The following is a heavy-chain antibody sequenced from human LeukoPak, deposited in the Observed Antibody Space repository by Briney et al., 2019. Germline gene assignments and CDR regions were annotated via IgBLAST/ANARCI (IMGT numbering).Heavy chain of an antibody. CDR2: MNVNSGNT. CDR1: GYTFITYD. CDR3: ARTPYNWGIDY. V-gene: IGHV1-8*03. J-gene: IGHJ4*02. D-gene: IGHD7-27*01. Sequence: AASVKVSCKASGYTFITYDINWVRQATGQGLEWIGWMNVNSGNTGYAQNFQGRLTITRNTSISTAYMELSSLRSEDTAVYYCARTPYNWGIDYWGQGTLVTVSS.